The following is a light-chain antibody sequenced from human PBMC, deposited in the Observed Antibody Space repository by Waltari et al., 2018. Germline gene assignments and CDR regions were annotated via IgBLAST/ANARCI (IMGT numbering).Light chain of an antibody. CDR3: QSWDTQTVV. CDR2: VDSDGGH. V-gene: IGLV4-69*01. J-gene: IGLJ2*01. CDR1: RAHAPHA. Sequence: QLVVTPSPSASASLGASVKLTCTLSRAHAPHANARHPQQSARRPRFLMRVDSDGGHTKGDGIPDRFSGSSSGAERYLTISSLQSEDEADYYCQSWDTQTVVFGGGTKLTVL.